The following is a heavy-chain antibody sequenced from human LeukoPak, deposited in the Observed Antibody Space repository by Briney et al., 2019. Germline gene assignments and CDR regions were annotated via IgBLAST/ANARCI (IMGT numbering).Heavy chain of an antibody. V-gene: IGHV4-59*12. CDR1: GGSISSYY. CDR2: IYYSGST. Sequence: SETLSLTCTVSGGSISSYYWSWIRQPPGKGLEWIGYIYYSGSTNYNPSLKSRVTTSVDTSKNQFSLKLSSVTAADTAVYYCARTTPDYDFWSGYYYNWFDPWGQGTLVTVSS. D-gene: IGHD3-3*01. CDR3: ARTTPDYDFWSGYYYNWFDP. J-gene: IGHJ5*02.